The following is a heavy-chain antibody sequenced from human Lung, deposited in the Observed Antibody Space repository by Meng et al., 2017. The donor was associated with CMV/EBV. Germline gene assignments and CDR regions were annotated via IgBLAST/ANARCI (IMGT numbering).Heavy chain of an antibody. CDR1: GGTFSSYA. D-gene: IGHD3-3*01. V-gene: IGHV1-69*05. J-gene: IGHJ6*02. CDR2: IIPILGTA. Sequence: XVXVSXXASGGTFSSYAISWVRQAPGQGLEWMGGIIPILGTANYAQKFQGRVTITTDESTSTAYMELSSLRSEDTAVYYCARGSEESGYYYYYGMDVWGQGXTVTVSS. CDR3: ARGSEESGYYYYYGMDV.